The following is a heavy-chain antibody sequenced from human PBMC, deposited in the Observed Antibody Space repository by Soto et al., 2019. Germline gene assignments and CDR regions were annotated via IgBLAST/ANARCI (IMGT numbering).Heavy chain of an antibody. Sequence: QVQLQESGPGLVKPSETLSLTCTVSGGSISSYYWSWIRQPPGKGLEWIGYIYYSGSTNYNPSLQSRVTISVGTSTNQFSLKLSSVTAADTAVYYCARDYHSGGAFDIWGQGTMVTVSS. D-gene: IGHD6-19*01. CDR3: ARDYHSGGAFDI. CDR2: IYYSGST. CDR1: GGSISSYY. J-gene: IGHJ3*02. V-gene: IGHV4-59*01.